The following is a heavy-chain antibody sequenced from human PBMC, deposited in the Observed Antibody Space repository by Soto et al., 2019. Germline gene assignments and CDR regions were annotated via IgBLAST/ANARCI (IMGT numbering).Heavy chain of an antibody. CDR1: GFTFSSYS. D-gene: IGHD2-2*01. CDR2: ISSSSSTI. CDR3: ARESPTALVPAAITYYYGMDV. J-gene: IGHJ6*02. V-gene: IGHV3-48*02. Sequence: GSLRLSCAASGFTFSSYSMNWVRQAPGKGLEWVSYISSSSSTIYYADSVKGRFTISRDNAKNSLYLQMNSPRDEDTAVYYCARESPTALVPAAITYYYGMDVRAQRTTDTGSS.